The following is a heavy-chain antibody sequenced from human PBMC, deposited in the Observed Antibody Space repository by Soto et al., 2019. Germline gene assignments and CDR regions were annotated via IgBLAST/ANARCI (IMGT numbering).Heavy chain of an antibody. CDR1: GLSFSSYD. J-gene: IGHJ6*02. V-gene: IGHV3-33*01. CDR3: ARLRSPGGMDV. Sequence: QEHLVESGGGVVQPGRSLRVSCVASGLSFSSYDMHWVRQAPGKGLQWVAVIWYDGGNKYYVDSVKGRFTISRDNSKNTLFLQMNSLRADDTAVYYSARLRSPGGMDVWGQGTTVTVSS. CDR2: IWYDGGNK.